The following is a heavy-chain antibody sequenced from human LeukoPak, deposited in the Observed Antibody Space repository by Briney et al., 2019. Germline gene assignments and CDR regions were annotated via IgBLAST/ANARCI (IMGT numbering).Heavy chain of an antibody. D-gene: IGHD3/OR15-3a*01. CDR1: GFTFNSYG. V-gene: IGHV3-23*01. CDR2: ISGSGSNT. CDR3: AKSLRSSWTVDY. J-gene: IGHJ4*02. Sequence: PGGSLRLSCAASGFTFNSYGFNWVRQAPGKGLEWVSAISGSGSNTYHADSAKGRFTTSRDNSKNTLYLQMNSLRAEDTAVYYCAKSLRSSWTVDYWGQGTLVTVSS.